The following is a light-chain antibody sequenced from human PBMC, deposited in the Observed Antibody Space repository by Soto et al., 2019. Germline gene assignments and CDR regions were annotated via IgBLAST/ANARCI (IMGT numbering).Light chain of an antibody. Sequence: QSVLTQSPSASGTPGQRVSISCSGSTSNIGTHTVNWYQHVPGTAPKLLIYSDNQRPSAVPGRFSGSKSGTSAFLVISGLLSEDEADYYCATWDDSLNVVFGGGTKLTVL. V-gene: IGLV1-44*01. J-gene: IGLJ2*01. CDR3: ATWDDSLNVV. CDR1: TSNIGTHT. CDR2: SDN.